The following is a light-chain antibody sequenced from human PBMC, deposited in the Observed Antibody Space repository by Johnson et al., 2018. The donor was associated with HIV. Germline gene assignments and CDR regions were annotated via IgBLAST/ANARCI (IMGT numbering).Light chain of an antibody. V-gene: IGLV1-51*01. J-gene: IGLJ1*01. Sequence: QSALTQPPSVSAAPGQTVTISCSGSSSNIGNNYVSWYQQLPGTAPTLLIYDNNKRPSGIPDRFSGSKSGTSATLGITGLQTGDEADYYCGTWDTSLSAGVFGPGTKVSVL. CDR1: SSNIGNNY. CDR2: DNN. CDR3: GTWDTSLSAGV.